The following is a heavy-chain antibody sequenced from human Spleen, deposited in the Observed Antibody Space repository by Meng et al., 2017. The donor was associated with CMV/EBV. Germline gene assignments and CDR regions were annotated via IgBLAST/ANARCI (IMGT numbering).Heavy chain of an antibody. CDR3: ARDPVVHYDSSNYYFDY. D-gene: IGHD3-22*01. CDR2: INHSGST. Sequence: SQTLSLTCAVYGGSFSGYYWSWIRQPPGKGLEWIGEINHSGSTNYNPSLKSRVTISVDTSKNQFSLKLSSVTAADTAVYYCARDPVVHYDSSNYYFDYWGQGTLVTVSS. V-gene: IGHV4-34*01. CDR1: GGSFSGYY. J-gene: IGHJ4*02.